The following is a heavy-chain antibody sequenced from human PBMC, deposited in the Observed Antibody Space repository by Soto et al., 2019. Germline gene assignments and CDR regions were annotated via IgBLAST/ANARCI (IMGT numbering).Heavy chain of an antibody. CDR3: ARDLPYYYDSSGFFKSMDV. Sequence: ASVKVSCKASGYTFTSYYMHWVRQAPGQGLEWMGIINPSGGSTSYAQKFQGRVTMTRDTSTSTVYMELSSLRSEDTAVYYCARDLPYYYDSSGFFKSMDVWGQGTTVTVSS. V-gene: IGHV1-46*01. D-gene: IGHD3-22*01. CDR2: INPSGGST. CDR1: GYTFTSYY. J-gene: IGHJ6*02.